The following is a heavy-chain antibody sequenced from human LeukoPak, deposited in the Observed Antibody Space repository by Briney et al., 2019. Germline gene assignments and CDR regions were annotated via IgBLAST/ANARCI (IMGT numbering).Heavy chain of an antibody. CDR2: IYYSGST. Sequence: SETLSLTCTVSGGSISSSSYYWGWIRQPPGKGLEWIGSIYYSGSTYYNPSLKSRVTISVDTSKNQFSLKLSSVTAADTAVYYCARVGSGYDRGYYYYGMDVWGQGTTVTVSS. V-gene: IGHV4-39*07. CDR1: GGSISSSSYY. D-gene: IGHD5-12*01. J-gene: IGHJ6*02. CDR3: ARVGSGYDRGYYYYGMDV.